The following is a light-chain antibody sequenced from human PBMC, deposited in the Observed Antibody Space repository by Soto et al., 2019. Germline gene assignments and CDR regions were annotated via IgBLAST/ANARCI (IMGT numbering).Light chain of an antibody. J-gene: IGKJ5*01. CDR1: QGISHD. V-gene: IGKV1-27*01. CDR3: QKYNTAPLT. CDR2: AAS. Sequence: DIQMTQSPSSLSASVGDRVTITCLASQGISHDLAWYQQKPGKVPKLMIYAASTLQSGVPSRFSGSGSGTDFTLTISGLHPEDFATYYCQKYNTAPLTLGQGTRLEIK.